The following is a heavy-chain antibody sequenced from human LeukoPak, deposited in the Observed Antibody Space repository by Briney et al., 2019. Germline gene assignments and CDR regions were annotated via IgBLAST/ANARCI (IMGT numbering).Heavy chain of an antibody. J-gene: IGHJ4*02. CDR1: GVTFSDYT. V-gene: IGHV1-69*13. Sequence: ASVKVSCKASGVTFSDYTISWVRQAPGQGLEWMGGIIPIFGTIYYAQKLQGRVTITADESTTTAYMELSSLRSEDTAVYYCARCHPEQQLAYFDYWGQGSLVTVSS. CDR2: IIPIFGTI. CDR3: ARCHPEQQLAYFDY. D-gene: IGHD6-13*01.